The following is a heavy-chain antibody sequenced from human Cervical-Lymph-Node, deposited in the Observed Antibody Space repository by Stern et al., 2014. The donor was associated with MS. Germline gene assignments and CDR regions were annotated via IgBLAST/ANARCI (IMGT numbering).Heavy chain of an antibody. V-gene: IGHV5-51*01. D-gene: IGHD4-17*01. CDR2: IYPGDSDT. J-gene: IGHJ4*02. CDR1: GYSFTANW. Sequence: EVQLVQSGAEVKKPGESLKISCKGSGYSFTANWIAWVRQMPGQGLEWMGIIYPGDSDTRYSSSFQGQVTCSADKSISTAYLQWSSLKASDTAMYYCARDYGDYAFDYWGQGTLVTVSS. CDR3: ARDYGDYAFDY.